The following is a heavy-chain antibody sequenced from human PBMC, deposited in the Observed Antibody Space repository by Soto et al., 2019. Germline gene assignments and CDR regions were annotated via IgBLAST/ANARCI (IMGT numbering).Heavy chain of an antibody. CDR1: GGPFTSNNW. V-gene: IGHV4-4*02. CDR2: IYRTGST. D-gene: IGHD1-7*01. Sequence: SETLSLTCAVSGGPFTSNNWWTWVRQPPGQGLEWIGEIYRTGSTNYNPSLKSRVTISLDKSENQFSLKVTSLTAADTAVYYCASRDPGTSVDYWGQGTLVTVS. J-gene: IGHJ4*02. CDR3: ASRDPGTSVDY.